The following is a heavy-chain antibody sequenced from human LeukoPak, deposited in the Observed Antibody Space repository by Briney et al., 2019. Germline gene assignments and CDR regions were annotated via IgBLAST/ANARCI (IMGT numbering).Heavy chain of an antibody. J-gene: IGHJ2*01. CDR3: VKDLDLPTWYFDL. CDR2: VSRNGGST. CDR1: GFTFSTHT. Sequence: PGGSLRLSCSASGFTFSTHTMHWVRQAPGKGLEYVSTVSRNGGSTYYADSVKGRFTISRDNSKNTLYLQMSSLRTEDTAVYYCVKDLDLPTWYFDLWGRGTLVTVSS. V-gene: IGHV3-64D*09.